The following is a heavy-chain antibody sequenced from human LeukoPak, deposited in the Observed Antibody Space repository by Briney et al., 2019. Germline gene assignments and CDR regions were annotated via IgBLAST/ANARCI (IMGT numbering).Heavy chain of an antibody. Sequence: ASVKVSCKASGYTFTSYGISWVRQAPGQGLEWTGWISAYNGNTNYAQKFQGRVTMTTDTSTSTAYMELRSLRSDDTAVYYCARAPATYYYDSSDYQPFDYWGQGTLVTVSS. J-gene: IGHJ4*02. D-gene: IGHD3-22*01. CDR2: ISAYNGNT. CDR3: ARAPATYYYDSSDYQPFDY. CDR1: GYTFTSYG. V-gene: IGHV1-18*01.